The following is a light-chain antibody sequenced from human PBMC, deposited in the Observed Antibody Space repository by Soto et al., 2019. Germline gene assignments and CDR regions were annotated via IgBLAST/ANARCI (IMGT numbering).Light chain of an antibody. Sequence: TPSRVALPWSPAETATLSGRASQCVXTQFGGYQLKRGRAPRLIXHGASSRATGIPARISGSGSGTDFTLTISSLQSEDVAVYYCQQYRDWPGTFGQGTKVDIK. V-gene: IGKV3-15*01. J-gene: IGKJ1*01. CDR1: QCVXTQ. CDR3: QQYRDWPGT. CDR2: GAS.